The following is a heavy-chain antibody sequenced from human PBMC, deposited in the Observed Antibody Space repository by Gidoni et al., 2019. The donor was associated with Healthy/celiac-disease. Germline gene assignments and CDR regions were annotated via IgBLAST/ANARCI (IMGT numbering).Heavy chain of an antibody. CDR3: ARDPTNLDYYYYYGMDV. Sequence: EVQLVESGGGLVKPGGSLRLSCAASGFTFSSDSMNWVRQAPGKGLEWVSSISSSSSYIYYADSVKGRFTISRDNAKNSLYLQMNSLRAEDTAVYYCARDPTNLDYYYYYGMDVWGQGTTVTVTS. V-gene: IGHV3-21*01. J-gene: IGHJ6*02. CDR1: GFTFSSDS. CDR2: ISSSSSYI.